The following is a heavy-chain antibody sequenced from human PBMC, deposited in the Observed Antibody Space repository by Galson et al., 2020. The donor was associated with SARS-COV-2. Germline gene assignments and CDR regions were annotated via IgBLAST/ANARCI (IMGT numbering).Heavy chain of an antibody. CDR3: ARVHVTGYFTDF. CDR1: GFTFTDHY. J-gene: IGHJ4*02. V-gene: IGHV1-2*02. CDR2: IKLNSGGT. D-gene: IGHD3-9*01. Sequence: ASVKVSCKTSGFTFTDHYMHWVRQAPGQGLECMGWIKLNSGGTIHAPKFQGRVTMTRDTSISTAYVDLSRLTSDDTAVYYCARVHVTGYFTDFWGQGTLVTVSS.